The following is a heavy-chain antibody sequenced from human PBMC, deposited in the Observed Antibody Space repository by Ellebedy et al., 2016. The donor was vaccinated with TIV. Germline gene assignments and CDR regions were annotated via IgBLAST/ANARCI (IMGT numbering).Heavy chain of an antibody. CDR2: ISAYNGNT. Sequence: AASVKVSCKASGYTFTSYGISWVRQAPGQGLEWMGWISAYNGNTNYAQKLQGRVTMTTDTSTSTAYMELRSLRSDDTAVYYCARPYSSSWYDPDAFNIWGQGTMVTVSS. CDR3: ARPYSSSWYDPDAFNI. J-gene: IGHJ3*02. CDR1: GYTFTSYG. V-gene: IGHV1-18*01. D-gene: IGHD6-13*01.